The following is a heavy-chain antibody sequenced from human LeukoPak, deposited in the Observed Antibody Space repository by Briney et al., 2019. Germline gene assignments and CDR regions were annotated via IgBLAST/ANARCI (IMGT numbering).Heavy chain of an antibody. CDR1: GFTFSSHG. D-gene: IGHD1-26*01. CDR3: ANAAGATSYYYYIDV. CDR2: IEYDGSKK. J-gene: IGHJ6*03. Sequence: GGSLRLXCAASGFTFSSHGMQWVRQGPGKYLDLVAFIEYDGSKKYYTDSVKGRFTISRDNSKNTLYLQMNSLRDEDTAIYYCANAAGATSYYYYIDVWGKGTTVTVSS. V-gene: IGHV3-30*02.